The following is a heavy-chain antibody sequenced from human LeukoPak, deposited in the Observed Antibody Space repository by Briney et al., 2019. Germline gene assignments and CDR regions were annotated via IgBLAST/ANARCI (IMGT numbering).Heavy chain of an antibody. Sequence: SETLSLTCAVYGGPFSGYYWSWIRQPPGKGLEWIGEINHSGSTNYNPSLKSRVTISLETPKNQFYLKLSSVTAADTAVYYCARGLEWELPQHCYYYMDVWGEGTTVTVSS. V-gene: IGHV4-34*01. CDR2: INHSGST. CDR1: GGPFSGYY. D-gene: IGHD1-26*01. CDR3: ARGLEWELPQHCYYYMDV. J-gene: IGHJ6*03.